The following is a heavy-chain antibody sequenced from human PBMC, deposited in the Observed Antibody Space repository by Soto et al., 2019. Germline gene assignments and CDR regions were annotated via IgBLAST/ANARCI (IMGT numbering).Heavy chain of an antibody. V-gene: IGHV1-69*02. D-gene: IGHD6-13*01. CDR2: IIPILGIA. CDR3: AVASSSWYYYGRDV. CDR1: GGTFSSYT. J-gene: IGHJ6*02. Sequence: QVQLVQSGAEVKKPGSSVKVSCKASGGTFSSYTISWVRQAPGQGLEWMGRIIPILGIANYAQKFQGRVTITADKATRTAYMELSSLRSEDTAVYYCAVASSSWYYYGRDVWGQGTTVTVSS.